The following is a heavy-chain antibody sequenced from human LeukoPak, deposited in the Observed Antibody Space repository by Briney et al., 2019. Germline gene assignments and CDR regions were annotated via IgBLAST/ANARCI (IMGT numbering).Heavy chain of an antibody. Sequence: SETLSLTCTVSGGSISSHYWSWIRQPPGKGLEWIGYIYYSGSTNYNPSLKSRVTISVDTSKNQFSLKLSSVTAADTAVYYCARAGIYFDYWGQGTLVTVSS. V-gene: IGHV4-59*11. CDR3: ARAGIYFDY. J-gene: IGHJ4*02. CDR1: GGSISSHY. CDR2: IYYSGST.